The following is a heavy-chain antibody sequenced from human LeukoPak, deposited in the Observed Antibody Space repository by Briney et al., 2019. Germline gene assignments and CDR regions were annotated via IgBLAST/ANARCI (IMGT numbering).Heavy chain of an antibody. CDR2: MNPNSGNR. V-gene: IGHV1-8*03. D-gene: IGHD2-8*01. CDR1: GYTFSSYD. Sequence: ASVTVSCKASGYTFSSYDINWVRQAPGQGLEWMGWMNPNSGNRVYAQTFQGRVTITRNTSISTAYMELSSLTSDDTAVYFCARSAEHCNNGVCFTDYYMDVWGKGTTVTVSS. CDR3: ARSAEHCNNGVCFTDYYMDV. J-gene: IGHJ6*03.